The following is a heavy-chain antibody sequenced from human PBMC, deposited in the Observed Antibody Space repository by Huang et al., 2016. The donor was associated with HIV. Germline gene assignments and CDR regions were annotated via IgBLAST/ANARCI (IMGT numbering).Heavy chain of an antibody. D-gene: IGHD5-12*01. V-gene: IGHV7-4-1*02. J-gene: IGHJ4*02. CDR3: ARGGSAVTEGIVS. Sequence: QVPLVQSGSELRRPGASVKVSSKTSGYSFSTYSLNWVRQAPGQGLEWMGWIKTKTGSPTYAQGVTGRFVFSLDTSVTEAYLEISSLKAEDAAMYFCARGGSAVTEGIVSWGQRTLVTVSS. CDR1: GYSFSTYS. CDR2: IKTKTGSP.